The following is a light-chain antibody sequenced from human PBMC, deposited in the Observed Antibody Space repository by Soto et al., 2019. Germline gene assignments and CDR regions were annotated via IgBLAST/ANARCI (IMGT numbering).Light chain of an antibody. V-gene: IGLV2-14*03. CDR3: SSYTSVNLYV. J-gene: IGLJ1*01. CDR1: RSDVGGYKH. CDR2: DVS. Sequence: QSVLTQPASVSGSPGQSISISCTGTRSDVGGYKHVSWYQQHSGKVPRLIIFDVSSRPSGVSHRFSGSKFGDTASLTISGLQAEDEADYYCSSYTSVNLYVFGTGTKVTVL.